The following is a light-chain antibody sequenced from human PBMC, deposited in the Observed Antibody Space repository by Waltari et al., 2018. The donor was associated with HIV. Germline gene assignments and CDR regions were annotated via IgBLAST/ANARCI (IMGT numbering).Light chain of an antibody. J-gene: IGLJ1*01. Sequence: YWYQQLPGTAPKVFIYRNSQRPSGVPDRFSGSKSGTSASLIISGLRSGDEADYYCASWYDSLNAFVFGTGTKVTVL. V-gene: IGLV1-47*01. CDR2: RNS. CDR3: ASWYDSLNAFV.